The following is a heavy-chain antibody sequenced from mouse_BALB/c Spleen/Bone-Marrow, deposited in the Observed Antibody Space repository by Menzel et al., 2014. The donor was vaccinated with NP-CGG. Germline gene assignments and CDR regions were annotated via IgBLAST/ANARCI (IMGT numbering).Heavy chain of an antibody. Sequence: LMESGASVKISCKATGYTFSSYWIEWVKQRPGHGLEWIGEILPGSGSTNYNEKFKGKATFTADTSSNTAYMQLSSLTSEDSAVYYCARGIDYYAMDYWGQGTSVTVSS. J-gene: IGHJ4*01. CDR3: ARGIDYYAMDY. CDR2: ILPGSGST. V-gene: IGHV1-9*01. CDR1: GYTFSSYW.